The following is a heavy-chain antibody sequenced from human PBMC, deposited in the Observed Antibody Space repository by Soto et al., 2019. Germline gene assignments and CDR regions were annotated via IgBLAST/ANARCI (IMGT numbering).Heavy chain of an antibody. Sequence: GGSLRLSCAASGFTFSSYGMHWVRQAPGKGLEWVAVISYDGSNKYYADSVKGRFTISRDNSKNTLYLQMNSLRAEDTAVYYCAKGRKPESVRGYMDVWGKGTTVTVSS. D-gene: IGHD3-10*01. CDR1: GFTFSSYG. CDR2: ISYDGSNK. CDR3: AKGRKPESVRGYMDV. V-gene: IGHV3-30*18. J-gene: IGHJ6*03.